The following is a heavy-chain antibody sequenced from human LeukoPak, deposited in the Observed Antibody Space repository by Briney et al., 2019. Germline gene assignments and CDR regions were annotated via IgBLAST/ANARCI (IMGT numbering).Heavy chain of an antibody. J-gene: IGHJ4*02. V-gene: IGHV3-64D*06. CDR2: ISGNGGST. CDR3: VKEGPGYYDSSGYFAYFDY. CDR1: GFTFSSYS. D-gene: IGHD3-22*01. Sequence: PGGSLRLSCAASGFTFSSYSMNWVRQAPGKGLEYVSAISGNGGSTYYADSVKGRFTISRDNSKNTLYLQMSSLRAEDTAVYYCVKEGPGYYDSSGYFAYFDYWGQGTLVTVSS.